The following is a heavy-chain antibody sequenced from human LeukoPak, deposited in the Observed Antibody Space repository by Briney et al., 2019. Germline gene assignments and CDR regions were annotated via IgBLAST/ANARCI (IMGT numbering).Heavy chain of an antibody. D-gene: IGHD3-22*01. V-gene: IGHV4-39*01. CDR1: GGSISSSSYY. CDR3: ASQPYYDNSGYYFY. Sequence: PSETLSLTCTVSGGSISSSSYYWGWIRQPPGKGLEWIGSIYYSGSTYYNPSLKSRVTISVDTTKNQFSLKLRSVAAADTAVYYCASQPYYDNSGYYFYWGQGTLVTVSS. J-gene: IGHJ4*02. CDR2: IYYSGST.